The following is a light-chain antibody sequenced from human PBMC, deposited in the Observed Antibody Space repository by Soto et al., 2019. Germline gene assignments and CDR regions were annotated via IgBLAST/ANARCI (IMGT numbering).Light chain of an antibody. Sequence: QSALTQPASASGSPGQSITISCTGTSSDVGGYNYVSWYQQYPGKAPKLMIYEVTNRPSGVSNRFSGSKSGNTASLTISGLQAEDEADYYCSSYTSSSTLVFGTGTKLTVL. CDR3: SSYTSSSTLV. CDR1: SSDVGGYNY. CDR2: EVT. V-gene: IGLV2-14*01. J-gene: IGLJ1*01.